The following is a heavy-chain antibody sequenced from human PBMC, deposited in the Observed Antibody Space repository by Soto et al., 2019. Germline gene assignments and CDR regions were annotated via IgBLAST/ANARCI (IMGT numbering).Heavy chain of an antibody. CDR3: AKGRCAIKVVSKWFDP. V-gene: IGHV3-9*01. J-gene: IGHJ5*02. D-gene: IGHD4-4*01. CDR2: INWNGGST. Sequence: PGGSLRLSCAAFGFTFEDHAMHWIRQPPGKGLEWVAGINWNGGSTGYADSVKGRFTISRDNDNNSLHLEMNSLTTEDTALYYCAKGRCAIKVVSKWFDPWGQGTLVTVSS. CDR1: GFTFEDHA.